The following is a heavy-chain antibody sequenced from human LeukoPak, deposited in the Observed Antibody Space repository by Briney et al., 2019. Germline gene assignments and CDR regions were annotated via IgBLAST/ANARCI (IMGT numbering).Heavy chain of an antibody. CDR2: IYYSGST. CDR1: GGSISSSSYY. J-gene: IGHJ4*02. Sequence: SETLSLTCTVSGGSISSSSYYWGWIRQPPGKGLEWIGSIYYSGSTYYNPSLKSRVTISVDTSKNQFSLKLSSVTAADTAVYYCARMPKWVRGYYGSGRGNSENNPNDENDYWGQGTLVTVSS. V-gene: IGHV4-39*07. D-gene: IGHD3-10*01. CDR3: ARMPKWVRGYYGSGRGNSENNPNDENDY.